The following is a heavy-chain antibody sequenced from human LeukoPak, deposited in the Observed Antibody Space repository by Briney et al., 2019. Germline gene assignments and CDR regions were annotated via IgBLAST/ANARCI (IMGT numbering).Heavy chain of an antibody. CDR1: GGSFTSSSYY. CDR2: IYYSGSP. D-gene: IGHD5-18*01. J-gene: IGHJ4*02. Sequence: SETLSLTCTVSGGSFTSSSYYWGWIRQPPGKGLEWIGTIYYSGSPYYHPSLKSRLSISIDTSKNQFSLKLNSVTAADTAVYYCARHSYSHGYGDYWGQGTLVTDSS. CDR3: ARHSYSHGYGDY. V-gene: IGHV4-39*01.